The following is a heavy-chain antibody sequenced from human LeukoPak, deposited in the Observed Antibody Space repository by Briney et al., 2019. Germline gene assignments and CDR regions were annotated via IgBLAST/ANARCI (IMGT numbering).Heavy chain of an antibody. CDR3: ARARYSSGLVDY. J-gene: IGHJ4*02. Sequence: PSETLSLTCTVSGGSISSSSYYWGWIRQPPGKGLEWIGSIYYSGSTYYNPSLKSRVTISVDTSKNQFSLKLSSVTAADTAVYYCARARYSSGLVDYWSQGTLVTVSS. CDR2: IYYSGST. CDR1: GGSISSSSYY. V-gene: IGHV4-39*07. D-gene: IGHD6-19*01.